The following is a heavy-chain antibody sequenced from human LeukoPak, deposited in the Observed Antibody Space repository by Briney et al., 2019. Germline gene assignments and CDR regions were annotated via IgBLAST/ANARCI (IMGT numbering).Heavy chain of an antibody. D-gene: IGHD1-26*01. CDR2: ISGSGGST. CDR3: AKFHPSGSYFSYYYMDA. V-gene: IGHV3-23*01. J-gene: IGHJ6*03. CDR1: GFTFSSYA. Sequence: GGSLRLSCAASGFTFSSYAMSWVRQAPGKGLEWVSAISGSGGSTYYADSVKGRFTISRDNSKNTLYLQMNSLRAEDTAVYYCAKFHPSGSYFSYYYMDAWGKGTTVTVSS.